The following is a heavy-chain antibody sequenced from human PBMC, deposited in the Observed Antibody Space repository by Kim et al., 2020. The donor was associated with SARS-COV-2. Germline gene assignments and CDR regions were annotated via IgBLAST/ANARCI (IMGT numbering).Heavy chain of an antibody. Sequence: GGSLRLSCAASGFTFSSYSMNWVRQAPGKGLEWVSSISSSSSYIYYADSVKGRFTISRDNAKNSLYLQMNSLRAEDTAVYYCARGSKHRQYGMDVWGQGTTVTVSS. V-gene: IGHV3-21*01. D-gene: IGHD3-10*01. J-gene: IGHJ6*02. CDR2: ISSSSSYI. CDR3: ARGSKHRQYGMDV. CDR1: GFTFSSYS.